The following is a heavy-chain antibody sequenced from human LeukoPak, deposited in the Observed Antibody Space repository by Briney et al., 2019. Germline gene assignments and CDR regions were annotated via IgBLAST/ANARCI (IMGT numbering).Heavy chain of an antibody. CDR1: GGSISGYY. CDR3: ARTDYYDSSGLDY. CDR2: ISYSGST. Sequence: SETLSLTCTVSGGSISGYYWSWIRQAPGKGLECIGYISYSGSTYYNTSLKSRLTISVDTSKNQFSLKLNSVTAADTAVYYCARTDYYDSSGLDYWGQGTLVTVSS. J-gene: IGHJ4*02. D-gene: IGHD3-22*01. V-gene: IGHV4-59*08.